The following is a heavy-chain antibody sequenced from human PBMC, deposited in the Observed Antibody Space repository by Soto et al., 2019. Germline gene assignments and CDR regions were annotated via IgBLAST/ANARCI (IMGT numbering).Heavy chain of an antibody. J-gene: IGHJ3*02. CDR2: IRSKAYGGTT. V-gene: IGHV3-49*04. Sequence: PVGSLRLSCTASGFTFGDYAMSWVRQAPGKGLEWVGFIRSKAYGGTTEYAASVKGRFTISRDDSKSIAYLQMNSLKTEDTAVYYCTSYLAACNNGVCAFDIWGQGTMVTVSS. CDR3: TSYLAACNNGVCAFDI. CDR1: GFTFGDYA. D-gene: IGHD2-8*01.